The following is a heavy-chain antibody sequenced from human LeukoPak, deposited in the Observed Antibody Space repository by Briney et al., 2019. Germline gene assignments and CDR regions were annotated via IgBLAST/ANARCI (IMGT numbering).Heavy chain of an antibody. J-gene: IGHJ4*02. V-gene: IGHV3-69-1*01. CDR1: GFTFSKHS. CDR3: ARDVGYCTSTTCPLPKHFDS. D-gene: IGHD2-2*01. Sequence: PGGSLRLSCAGSGFTFSKHSMNWVRQAPGKGLEWVSTISSSSATYYADSVKGRFTVSRDNAKNSLYLQMNSLRVEDTAVYYCARDVGYCTSTTCPLPKHFDSWGQGTVVTVSS. CDR2: ISSSSAT.